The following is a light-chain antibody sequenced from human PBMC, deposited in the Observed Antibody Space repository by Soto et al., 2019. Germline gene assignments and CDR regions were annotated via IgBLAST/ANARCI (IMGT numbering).Light chain of an antibody. Sequence: EIVLTQSPGTLSLSPGERVTLSCRASQSVSSSYLAWYQQKPGQAPRLLIYGASSRATGISDRFSGSGSGTDFTLTISRLEPEDFAVYYCQQYVSSLSITFGQGTRLENK. CDR3: QQYVSSLSIT. V-gene: IGKV3-20*01. CDR2: GAS. CDR1: QSVSSSY. J-gene: IGKJ5*01.